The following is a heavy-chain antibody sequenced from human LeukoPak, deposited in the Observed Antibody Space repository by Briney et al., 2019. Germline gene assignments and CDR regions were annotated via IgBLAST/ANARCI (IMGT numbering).Heavy chain of an antibody. CDR3: ARDLASGWSNYFDY. V-gene: IGHV3-53*01. CDR1: GFTVSSNY. Sequence: GGSLRLSCAASGFTVSSNYMSWVRQAPGKGLEWVSVIYSGGSTYYADSVKGRFTISRDKSNNPVSLQMNSLRAEDTAVYYCARDLASGWSNYFDYWGQGTMVTVSS. CDR2: IYSGGST. J-gene: IGHJ4*02. D-gene: IGHD6-19*01.